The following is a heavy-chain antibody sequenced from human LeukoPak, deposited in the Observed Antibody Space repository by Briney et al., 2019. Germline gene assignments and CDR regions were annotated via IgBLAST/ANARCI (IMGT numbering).Heavy chain of an antibody. CDR1: GASLNSGGYY. V-gene: IGHV4-61*08. J-gene: IGHJ2*01. D-gene: IGHD2-15*01. Sequence: PSETLSLTCTVSGASLNSGGYYWHWLRQPPGKEPEWIGYIYYSGSTNYNRSLKSRVTISVDTSKNQFSLKLTSVTAADTAVYYCAREGWDLWGRGTLVTVSS. CDR2: IYYSGST. CDR3: AREGWDL.